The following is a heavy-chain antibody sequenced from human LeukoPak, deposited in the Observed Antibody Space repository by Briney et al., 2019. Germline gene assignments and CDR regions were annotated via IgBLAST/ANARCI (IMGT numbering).Heavy chain of an antibody. V-gene: IGHV3-21*01. D-gene: IGHD3-9*01. CDR2: ISSSSSYI. Sequence: GGSLRLSCAASGFTFSSYSIHWVRQAPGKGLEWVSSISSSSSYIYYADSVKGRFTISRDNAKNSLYLQMNSLRAEDTAVYYCARGLGHYDILTGYYYFDYWGQGTLVTVSS. J-gene: IGHJ4*02. CDR3: ARGLGHYDILTGYYYFDY. CDR1: GFTFSSYS.